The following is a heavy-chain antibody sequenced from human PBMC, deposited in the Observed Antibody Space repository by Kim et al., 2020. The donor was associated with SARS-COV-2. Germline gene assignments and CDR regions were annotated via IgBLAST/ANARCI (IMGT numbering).Heavy chain of an antibody. V-gene: IGHV3-23*01. CDR3: AKDYRDNGDYHSFDI. J-gene: IGHJ3*02. CDR2: IGVSGSRT. CDR1: GFAFSSYA. D-gene: IGHD4-17*01. Sequence: GGSLRLSCAASGFAFSSYAMNWVRQAPGKGLDWVSAIGVSGSRTYYADSVKGRFTISRDNLKNTPYLQMNSLRAEDTAVYYCAKDYRDNGDYHSFDIWG.